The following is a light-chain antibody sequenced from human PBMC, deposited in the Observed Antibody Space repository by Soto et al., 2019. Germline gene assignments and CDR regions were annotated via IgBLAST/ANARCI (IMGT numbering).Light chain of an antibody. CDR3: QQYNKWPIT. V-gene: IGKV3-15*01. CDR2: GAS. Sequence: EIEMTQSPATLSLAPGERVTLSCRASESVSTNLAWYQQKAGQAPRLLIYGASTRATGIPARFSGSGSGTEFILTISSLQSEDFGVYYCQQYNKWPITFGQGARLEIK. CDR1: ESVSTN. J-gene: IGKJ5*01.